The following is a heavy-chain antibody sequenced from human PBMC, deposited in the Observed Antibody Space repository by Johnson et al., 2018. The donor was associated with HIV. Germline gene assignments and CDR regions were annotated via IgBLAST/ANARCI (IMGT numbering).Heavy chain of an antibody. J-gene: IGHJ3*02. CDR1: GFTFDDYG. CDR2: INWNGGST. V-gene: IGHV3-20*04. CDR3: ARAPRVSFFVGAFDI. Sequence: VQLVESGGSVVRPGGSLRLSCTTSGFTFDDYGMSWVRQAPGKGLEWVSGINWNGGSTGYADSVKGRFTISRDNAKNSLYLQMNSLRAEDTAFYYCARAPRVSFFVGAFDIWGQGTMVTVSS. D-gene: IGHD2-21*01.